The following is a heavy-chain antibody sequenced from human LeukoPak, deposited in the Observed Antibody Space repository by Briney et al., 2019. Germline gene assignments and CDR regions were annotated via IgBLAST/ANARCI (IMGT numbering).Heavy chain of an antibody. D-gene: IGHD2-15*01. CDR2: ISYDGSNK. Sequence: GGSLRLSCAASGFTFSSYAMHWVRQAPGKGLEWVAVISYDGSNKYYADSVKGRFTISRDNSKNTLYLQMNSLRAEDTAVYYCARDLVGYWGQGTLVTVSS. J-gene: IGHJ4*02. V-gene: IGHV3-30-3*01. CDR3: ARDLVGY. CDR1: GFTFSSYA.